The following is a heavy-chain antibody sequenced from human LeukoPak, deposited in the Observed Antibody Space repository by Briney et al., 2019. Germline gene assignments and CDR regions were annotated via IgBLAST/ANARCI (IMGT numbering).Heavy chain of an antibody. Sequence: GASVTVSCKASGYTFTRYYMHWVRQPPGQGPAWMGIINTSGGSTSYAQKFQGRFTMTRNTSTSTVYMELSSLRSEDTAVYYCAGGAVAGALDAFDIWGQGTMVTVSS. D-gene: IGHD6-19*01. CDR3: AGGAVAGALDAFDI. CDR2: INTSGGST. CDR1: GYTFTRYY. V-gene: IGHV1-46*01. J-gene: IGHJ3*02.